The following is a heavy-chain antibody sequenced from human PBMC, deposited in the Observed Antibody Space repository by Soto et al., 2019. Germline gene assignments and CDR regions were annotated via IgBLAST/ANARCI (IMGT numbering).Heavy chain of an antibody. D-gene: IGHD2-21*02. CDR2: INPSGGHT. CDR1: GNTFRNYY. J-gene: IGHJ4*02. V-gene: IGHV1-46*03. Sequence: QVQLVQSGAEVKKPGASVKVSCKASGNTFRNYYIHWVRQAPGQGLEWMGTINPSGGHTTYAQKFLGRVTMTRDTSTSTLYMELTSLRSEATAVNYCARGGHVVVVTAAFDYWGQGTLVTVSS. CDR3: ARGGHVVVVTAAFDY.